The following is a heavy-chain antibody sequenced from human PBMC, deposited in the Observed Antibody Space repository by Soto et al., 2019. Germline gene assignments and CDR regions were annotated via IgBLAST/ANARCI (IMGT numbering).Heavy chain of an antibody. J-gene: IGHJ1*01. CDR1: GGSISSGDYY. V-gene: IGHV4-30-4*01. D-gene: IGHD3-9*01. Sequence: SETLSLTCTVSGGSISSGDYYWSWIRQPPGKGLEWIGYIYYSGSTYYNPSLKSRVTIPVDTSKNQFSLKLSSVTAADTAVYYCARAATYYDILTGYYNLSYFQHWGQGTLVTVSS. CDR3: ARAATYYDILTGYYNLSYFQH. CDR2: IYYSGST.